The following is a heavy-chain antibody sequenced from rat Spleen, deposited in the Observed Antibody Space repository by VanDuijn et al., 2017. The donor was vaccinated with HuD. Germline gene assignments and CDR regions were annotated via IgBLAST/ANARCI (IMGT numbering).Heavy chain of an antibody. Sequence: EVQLVESGGGLVQPGRSLKLSCAALGFTFSDYYMAWVRQAPTKGLEWVATISYDGSSTYYRDSVTGRFTVSRDNAKSTLYLQMDSLRSEDTATYYCTTMSNWFTFWGQGTLVTVSS. CDR2: ISYDGSST. J-gene: IGHJ3*01. CDR3: TTMSNWFTF. V-gene: IGHV5-20*01. CDR1: GFTFSDYY.